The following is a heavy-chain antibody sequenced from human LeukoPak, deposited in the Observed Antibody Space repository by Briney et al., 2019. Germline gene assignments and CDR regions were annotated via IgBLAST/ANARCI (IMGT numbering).Heavy chain of an antibody. CDR3: ARAGLTYYDFWSGYYLNPNYYYYYMDV. CDR1: GYTFTSYA. J-gene: IGHJ6*03. Sequence: ASVKVSCKASGYTFTSYAMNWVRQAPGQGLEWMGWINTNTGNPTYAQGFTGRFVFSLDTSVSTAYLQISSLKAEDTAVYYCARAGLTYYDFWSGYYLNPNYYYYYMDVWGKGTTVTVSS. CDR2: INTNTGNP. D-gene: IGHD3-3*01. V-gene: IGHV7-4-1*02.